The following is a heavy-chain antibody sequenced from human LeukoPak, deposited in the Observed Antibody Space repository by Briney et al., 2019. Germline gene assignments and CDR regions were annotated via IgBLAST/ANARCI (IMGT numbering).Heavy chain of an antibody. V-gene: IGHV3-23*01. CDR2: IRSGGGSS. Sequence: GGSLRLSCAASGFTFNTFNMNWVRQAPGKGLEWVSSIRSGGGSSFYADSVKGRFTISRDNPKNTLYLQMNSLRAEDTAVYHCAKGPPFSSSWYFDYWAQGSLVTVSS. CDR1: GFTFNTFN. D-gene: IGHD6-13*01. CDR3: AKGPPFSSSWYFDY. J-gene: IGHJ4*02.